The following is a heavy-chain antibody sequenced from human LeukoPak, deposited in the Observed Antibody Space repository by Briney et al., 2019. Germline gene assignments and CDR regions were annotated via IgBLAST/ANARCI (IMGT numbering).Heavy chain of an antibody. J-gene: IGHJ4*02. V-gene: IGHV3-9*01. CDR1: GFTFDDYA. CDR3: AKEYSSSWYAASYFDY. CDR2: ISWNSGSI. Sequence: GGSLRLSCAASGFTFDDYAMHWVRQAPGKGLEWVSGISWNSGSIVYADSVKGRFTISRDNAKNSLYLQMNSLRAEDTALYYCAKEYSSSWYAASYFDYGGQGTLVPVSS. D-gene: IGHD6-13*01.